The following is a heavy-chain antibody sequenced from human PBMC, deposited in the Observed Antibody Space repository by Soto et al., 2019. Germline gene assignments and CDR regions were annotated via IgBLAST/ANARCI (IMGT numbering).Heavy chain of an antibody. V-gene: IGHV3-30-3*01. CDR2: ISYDGSNK. CDR3: XXXXXXXXXXXXDDY. J-gene: IGHJ4*02. Sequence: QVQLVESGGGVVQPGRSLRLSCAASGFTFSSYAMHWXXXXXXXXXXXVAVISYDGSNKYYADSVKGRFTISRDNSKXXXXXXXXXXXXXXXXXXXXXXXXXXXXXXXXDDYWGQGTLVTVSS. CDR1: GFTFSSYA.